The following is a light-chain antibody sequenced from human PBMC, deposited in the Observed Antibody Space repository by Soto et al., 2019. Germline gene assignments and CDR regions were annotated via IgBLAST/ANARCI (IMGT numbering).Light chain of an antibody. CDR1: HSDFGGYNY. V-gene: IGLV2-8*01. Sequence: QSALTQRPSASGSPGQSVTISCTGAHSDFGGYNYVSWYQQHPGKAPKLMIFEVNQRPSGVPDRFSGSKFGNTASLTVSGLQAEDEADYYCSSYAGSNNVVFGGGTKLTVL. CDR2: EVN. CDR3: SSYAGSNNVV. J-gene: IGLJ2*01.